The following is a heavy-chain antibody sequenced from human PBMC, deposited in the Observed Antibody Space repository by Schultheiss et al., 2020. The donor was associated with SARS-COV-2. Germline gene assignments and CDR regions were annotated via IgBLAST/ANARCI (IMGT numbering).Heavy chain of an antibody. CDR1: GFTFSSYA. CDR3: ARGGGGNSVAPFDL. CDR2: INSDGSST. D-gene: IGHD4-23*01. J-gene: IGHJ2*01. V-gene: IGHV3-74*01. Sequence: GESLKISCAASGFTFSSYAMSWVRQAPGKGLVWVSHINSDGSSTSYADSVKGRFTISRDNAKNTLYLQMTSLRAEDTAVYYCARGGGGNSVAPFDLWGRGTLVTVSS.